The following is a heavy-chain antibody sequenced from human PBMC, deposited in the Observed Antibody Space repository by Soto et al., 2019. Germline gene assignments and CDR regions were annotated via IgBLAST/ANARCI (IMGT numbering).Heavy chain of an antibody. V-gene: IGHV1-69*01. J-gene: IGHJ4*02. Sequence: QVQLVQSGAEVKKPWSSVKVSCKASGGTFSSYSINWVRQAPGQGLEWMGVIIPIFGTANYAQKFQGRVTITADDSTSTAYMELSSLRPEDTAVYYCARDGGMHSGGIDYWGQGTLVTVTS. CDR1: GGTFSSYS. D-gene: IGHD2-15*01. CDR3: ARDGGMHSGGIDY. CDR2: IIPIFGTA.